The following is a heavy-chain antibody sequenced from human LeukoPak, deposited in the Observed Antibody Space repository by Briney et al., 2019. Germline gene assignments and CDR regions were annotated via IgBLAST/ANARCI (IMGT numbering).Heavy chain of an antibody. CDR2: IYTSGST. CDR3: ARYWGSITMVWGAMPYYYYMDV. Sequence: SETLSLTCTVSGGSISSYYWSWIRQPAGKGLEWIGRIYTSGSTNYNPSLKSRVTMSVDTSKNQFSLKLSSVTAADTAVYYCARYWGSITMVWGAMPYYYYMDVWGKGTTVTVSS. D-gene: IGHD3-10*01. V-gene: IGHV4-4*07. CDR1: GGSISSYY. J-gene: IGHJ6*03.